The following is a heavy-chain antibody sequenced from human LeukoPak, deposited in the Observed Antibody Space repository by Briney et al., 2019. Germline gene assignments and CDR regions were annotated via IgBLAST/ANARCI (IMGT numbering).Heavy chain of an antibody. D-gene: IGHD3-16*01. CDR3: ARGGGLDV. CDR1: GFSFSNYW. V-gene: IGHV3-7*03. Sequence: GGSLRLSCAASGFSFSNYWMTWVRQAPGKGLEWVASINHNGNVNYYVDSVKGRFTISRDNAKNSLYLQMSNLRAEDTAVYFCARGGGLDVWGQGATVTVSS. J-gene: IGHJ6*02. CDR2: INHNGNVN.